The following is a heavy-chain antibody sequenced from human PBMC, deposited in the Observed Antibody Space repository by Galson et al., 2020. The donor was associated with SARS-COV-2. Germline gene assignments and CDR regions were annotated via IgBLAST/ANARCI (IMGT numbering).Heavy chain of an antibody. D-gene: IGHD6-19*01. CDR1: GFTFSNFW. CDR3: VREKGGSGRFDS. V-gene: IGHV3-7*01. Sequence: GESLKISCAASGFTFSNFWMSWVRQTPGKGLEWLAPIKQDGGEQHYADSVKGRFTISKDNAKDSLHLEMNSLRVDDTAVYYCVREKGGSGRFDSWGRGTLVSVSS. CDR2: IKQDGGEQ. J-gene: IGHJ4*02.